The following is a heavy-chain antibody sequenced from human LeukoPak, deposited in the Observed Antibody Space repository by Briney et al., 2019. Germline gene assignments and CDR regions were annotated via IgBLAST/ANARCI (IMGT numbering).Heavy chain of an antibody. Sequence: GASVKVSCKASGYTFTSYYMHWVRQAPGQGLEWMGIINPSGGSTSYAQKLQGRVTMTTDTSTSTAYMELRSLRSDDTAVYYCARAMVRGVNTPDYWGQGTLVTVSS. CDR3: ARAMVRGVNTPDY. CDR1: GYTFTSYY. D-gene: IGHD3-10*01. J-gene: IGHJ4*02. V-gene: IGHV1-46*01. CDR2: INPSGGST.